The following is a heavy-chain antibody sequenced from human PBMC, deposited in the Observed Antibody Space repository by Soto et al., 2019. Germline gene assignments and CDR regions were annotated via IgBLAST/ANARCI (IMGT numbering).Heavy chain of an antibody. CDR1: GFTSSRYS. CDR2: ISSSSSYI. Sequence: EVQLVESGGGLVKPGGSLRLSCAASGFTSSRYSMNWVRHAPGEGLEWVSSISSSSSYIYYADSGKGRLTISRDNAKNSRYLQMNSLSAEDTAVYYCARLTYYERSGDYCYWGQGTLVTVSS. J-gene: IGHJ4*02. V-gene: IGHV3-21*01. CDR3: ARLTYYERSGDYCY. D-gene: IGHD3-22*01.